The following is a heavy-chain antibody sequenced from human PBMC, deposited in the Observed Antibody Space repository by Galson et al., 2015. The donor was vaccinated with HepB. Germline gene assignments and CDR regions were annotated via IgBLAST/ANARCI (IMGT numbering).Heavy chain of an antibody. D-gene: IGHD3-9*01. CDR3: ARGPNFDLSGYYTG. CDR2: INHSGST. V-gene: IGHV4-34*01. J-gene: IGHJ4*02. Sequence: LSLTCAVYGESLSDYHWTWIRQPPGKGLEWIGEINHSGSTKYNSSLKSRVTMSGDTSKNQFSLKLSSVTAADTAVYYCARGPNFDLSGYYTGWGQGTLVIVSS. CDR1: GESLSDYH.